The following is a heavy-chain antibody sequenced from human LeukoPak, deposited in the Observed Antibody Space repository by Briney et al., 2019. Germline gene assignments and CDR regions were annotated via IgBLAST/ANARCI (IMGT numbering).Heavy chain of an antibody. V-gene: IGHV3-53*01. Sequence: GGSLRLSCAASGFTVSSNYMSWVRQAPGKGLEWVSIIYSGGSTYYADSVKGRFTISRDNSKNTLYLQMNSLRAEDTAVYYCARDCSSTSCYFDYWGQGTLVTVSS. CDR2: IYSGGST. CDR3: ARDCSSTSCYFDY. J-gene: IGHJ4*02. D-gene: IGHD2-2*01. CDR1: GFTVSSNY.